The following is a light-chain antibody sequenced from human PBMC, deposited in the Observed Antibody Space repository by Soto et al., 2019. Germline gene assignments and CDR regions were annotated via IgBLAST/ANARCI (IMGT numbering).Light chain of an antibody. CDR3: QQRSGWPPEYT. Sequence: EIVLTQSPGSLSLSPGERATLSCRARQSVSSSLAWYQQKPGQAPRLLIYDASKRATGIPARFSGRGSGPDFTLTIGSLEPEDFAVYYCQQRSGWPPEYTFGQGTRLEI. V-gene: IGKV3-11*01. J-gene: IGKJ2*01. CDR2: DAS. CDR1: QSVSSS.